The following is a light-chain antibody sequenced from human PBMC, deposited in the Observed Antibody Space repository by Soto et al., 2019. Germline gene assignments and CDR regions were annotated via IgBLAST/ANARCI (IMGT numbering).Light chain of an antibody. CDR3: QQRSNWPPGT. Sequence: DIQMTQSPSTLSASVGDRVSITCRASHCISNYLAFYQQKPGKVPKLLIYAESTLQSRVPSRFSGSGSGTDFTLTISSLEHEDFAVYYCQQRSNWPPGTFGQGTKVDIK. J-gene: IGKJ1*01. CDR1: HCISNY. V-gene: IGKV1-27*01. CDR2: AES.